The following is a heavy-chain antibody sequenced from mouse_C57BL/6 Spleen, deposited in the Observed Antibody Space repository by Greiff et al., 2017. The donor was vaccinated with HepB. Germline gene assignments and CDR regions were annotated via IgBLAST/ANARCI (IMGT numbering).Heavy chain of an antibody. Sequence: VQLQQSGPGLVKPSQSLSLTCSVTGYSITSGYYWNWIRQFPGNKLEWMGYISYDGSNNYNPSLKNRITITRDTSKNQFFLKLNSVTTEDTATYYCAREGNGNNYYAMDYWGQGTSVTVSS. D-gene: IGHD2-1*01. CDR3: AREGNGNNYYAMDY. V-gene: IGHV3-6*01. CDR2: ISYDGSN. J-gene: IGHJ4*01. CDR1: GYSITSGYY.